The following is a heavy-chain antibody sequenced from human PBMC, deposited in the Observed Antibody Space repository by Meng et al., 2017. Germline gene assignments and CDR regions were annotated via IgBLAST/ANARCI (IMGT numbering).Heavy chain of an antibody. D-gene: IGHD1/OR15-1a*01. Sequence: SVKVSCKASGYTFTGYYMHWVRQAPGQGLEWMGGIIPIFGTANYAQKFQGRVTITTDESTSTAYMELSSLRSEDTAVYYCARERLGNSPYYYYYGMDVWGQGTTVTVSS. CDR1: GYTFTGYY. CDR3: ARERLGNSPYYYYYGMDV. J-gene: IGHJ6*02. CDR2: IIPIFGTA. V-gene: IGHV1-69*05.